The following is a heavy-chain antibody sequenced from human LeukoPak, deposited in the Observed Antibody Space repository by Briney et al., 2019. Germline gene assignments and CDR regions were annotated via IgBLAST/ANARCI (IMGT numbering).Heavy chain of an antibody. CDR2: ISGNGGGT. D-gene: IGHD3-22*01. CDR3: AKGTKVIVVDNYFDY. CDR1: GFTFSNYA. Sequence: GGSLRLSCAASGFTFSNYAMSWVRQAPGKGLEWVSAISGNGGGTYYADSVKGRFTISRDNSKNTLYLQMKSLRAEDTAVYYCAKGTKVIVVDNYFDYWGQGTLVTASS. V-gene: IGHV3-23*01. J-gene: IGHJ4*02.